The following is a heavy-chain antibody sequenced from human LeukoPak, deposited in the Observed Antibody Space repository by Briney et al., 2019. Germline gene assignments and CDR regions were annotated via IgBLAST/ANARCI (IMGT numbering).Heavy chain of an antibody. J-gene: IGHJ2*01. CDR2: IYPGDSDT. D-gene: IGHD4-23*01. V-gene: IGHV5-51*01. Sequence: GESLKISCKASGYSFTTYWIAWVRQMPGKGLEWMGIIYPGDSDTRYSPSFQGQVTISADKSINTAYLQLNSLKASDTAIYYCARRGVNLGYFDLWGRGTLVTVSS. CDR3: ARRGVNLGYFDL. CDR1: GYSFTTYW.